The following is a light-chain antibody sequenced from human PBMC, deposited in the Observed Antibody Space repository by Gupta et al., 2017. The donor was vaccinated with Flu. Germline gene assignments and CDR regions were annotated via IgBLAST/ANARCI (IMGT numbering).Light chain of an antibody. V-gene: IGKV1-5*03. CDR2: RAS. CDR3: QQYQSYSWT. Sequence: DIQMTTSPSTLSAYIGDRVTITCRASQSINSWLAWYQQKPGKAPKLLIYRASNLESGVPSRFSGSESGTEFTLTISSLQPDDFATYYCQQYQSYSWTFGQGTKVEIK. J-gene: IGKJ1*01. CDR1: QSINSW.